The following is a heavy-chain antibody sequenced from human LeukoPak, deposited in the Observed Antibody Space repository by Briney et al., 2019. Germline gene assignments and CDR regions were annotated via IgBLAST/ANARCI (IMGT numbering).Heavy chain of an antibody. D-gene: IGHD3-16*02. CDR1: GYTFTGYY. CDR2: INPNSGGT. J-gene: IGHJ4*02. CDR3: ARDRGRLRLGELSLQAY. V-gene: IGHV1-2*06. Sequence: ASVKVSCKASGYTFTGYYMHWVRQAPGQGLEWMGRINPNSGGTNYAQKFQGRVTMTRDTSISTAYMELSRLRSDETAVYYCARDRGRLRLGELSLQAYWGQGTLVTVSS.